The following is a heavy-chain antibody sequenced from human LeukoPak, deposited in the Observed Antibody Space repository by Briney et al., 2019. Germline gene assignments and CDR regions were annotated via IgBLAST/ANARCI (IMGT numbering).Heavy chain of an antibody. CDR2: IYYIGST. D-gene: IGHD3-9*01. V-gene: IGHV4-59*12. Sequence: SETLSLTCTVSGGSISSYYWSWIRQPPGKGLEWIGYIYYIGSTNYNPSLKSRVTISVDTSKNQFSLKLSSVTAADTAVYYCARDKDYYDILTTYYTLLDYWGQGTLVTVSS. CDR1: GGSISSYY. J-gene: IGHJ4*02. CDR3: ARDKDYYDILTTYYTLLDY.